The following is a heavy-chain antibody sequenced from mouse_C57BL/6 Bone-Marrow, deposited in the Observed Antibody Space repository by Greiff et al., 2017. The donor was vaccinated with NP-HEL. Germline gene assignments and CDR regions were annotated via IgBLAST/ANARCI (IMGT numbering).Heavy chain of an antibody. J-gene: IGHJ1*03. D-gene: IGHD1-1*01. CDR2: INPGSGGT. V-gene: IGHV1-54*01. Sequence: QVQLQQSGAELVRPGTSVKVSCKASGYAFTNYLIEWVKQRPGQGLEWIGVINPGSGGTNYNEKFKGKATLTADKSSSTAYMQLSSLTSEDSAVYSCARDYGSSYVRYFDVWGTGTTVTVSS. CDR1: GYAFTNYL. CDR3: ARDYGSSYVRYFDV.